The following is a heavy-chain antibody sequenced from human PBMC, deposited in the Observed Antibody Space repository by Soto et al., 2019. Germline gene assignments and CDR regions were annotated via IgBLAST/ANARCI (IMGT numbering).Heavy chain of an antibody. D-gene: IGHD2-8*02. V-gene: IGHV4-39*07. CDR3: ARDKITGLFDY. CDR1: GGSISSGDYY. J-gene: IGHJ4*02. Sequence: PSETLSLTCTVSGGSISSGDYYWSWIRQPPGTGLEWIGEINHSGSTNYNPSLKSRVTISVDTSKNQFSLKLTSVTAADTAVYYCARDKITGLFDYWGQETLVTVSS. CDR2: INHSGST.